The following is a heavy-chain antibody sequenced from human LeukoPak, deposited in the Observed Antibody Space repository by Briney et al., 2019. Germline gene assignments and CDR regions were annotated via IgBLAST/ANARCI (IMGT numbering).Heavy chain of an antibody. Sequence: ASVKVSCKASGYTFTSYYMHRVRQAPGQGLEWMGIINPSGGSTSYAQKFQGRVTMTRDMSTSTVYMELSSLRSEDTAVYYCASSPPLGSSSGWFDPWGQGTLVTVSS. CDR3: ASSPPLGSSSGWFDP. D-gene: IGHD6-6*01. J-gene: IGHJ5*02. CDR2: INPSGGST. CDR1: GYTFTSYY. V-gene: IGHV1-46*01.